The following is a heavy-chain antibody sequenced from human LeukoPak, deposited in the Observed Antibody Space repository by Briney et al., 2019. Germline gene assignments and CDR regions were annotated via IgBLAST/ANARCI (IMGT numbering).Heavy chain of an antibody. CDR1: GYTFTSYG. CDR3: ARDPRAPYYYDTSGYYVDY. V-gene: IGHV1-18*01. D-gene: IGHD3-22*01. J-gene: IGHJ4*02. Sequence: ASVKVSCKASGYTFTSYGIIWVRRAPGQGLEWMGWISVYNGNTNYAQNLQGRVTITTDTSKSTAHVELRRLRSDDTAVYYCARDPRAPYYYDTSGYYVDYWGQGTLVPVPS. CDR2: ISVYNGNT.